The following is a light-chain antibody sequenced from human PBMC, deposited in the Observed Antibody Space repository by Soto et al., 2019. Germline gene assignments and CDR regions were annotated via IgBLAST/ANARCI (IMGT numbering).Light chain of an antibody. CDR2: SNN. CDR3: AAWDDSLNGQV. V-gene: IGLV1-44*01. CDR1: SSNIGSNT. J-gene: IGLJ1*01. Sequence: QSVLTQPPSASGTAGQRVTISCSGSSSNIGSNTVNWYQQLPGTAPKLLIYSNNQRPSGVPDRFSGSNSGTSASLAISGLQSEDEADYYCAAWDDSLNGQVFGTGTKVTVL.